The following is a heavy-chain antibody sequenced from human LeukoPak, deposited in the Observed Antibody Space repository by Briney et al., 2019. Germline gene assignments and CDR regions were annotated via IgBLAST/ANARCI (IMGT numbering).Heavy chain of an antibody. CDR1: GGSISSGDYY. V-gene: IGHV4-30-4*02. CDR2: IYYSGST. D-gene: IGHD3-16*01. J-gene: IGHJ2*01. CDR3: ARDSPLGDTPHDWYFDL. Sequence: SETLSLTCTVSGGSISSGDYYWSWIRQPPGKGLEWIGYIYYSGSTYYNPSLKSRVTISVDTSKNQFSLKLSSVTAADTAVYYCARDSPLGDTPHDWYFDLWGRGTLVTVSS.